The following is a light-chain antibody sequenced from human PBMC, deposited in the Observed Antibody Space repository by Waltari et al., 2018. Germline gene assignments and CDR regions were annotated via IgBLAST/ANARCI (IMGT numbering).Light chain of an antibody. CDR1: NIDSRR. CDR3: QVWDTGHDYVV. V-gene: IGLV3-21*02. CDR2: HDT. Sequence: SYVLTQPPSVSVAPGPPATITCTGDNIDSRRAHWYQQKPAPAPVLVIYHDTGRPAGIPQRFSGVHSWNTVTLTITRVEAGDEADYFCQVWDTGHDYVVFGGGTKLTVL. J-gene: IGLJ3*02.